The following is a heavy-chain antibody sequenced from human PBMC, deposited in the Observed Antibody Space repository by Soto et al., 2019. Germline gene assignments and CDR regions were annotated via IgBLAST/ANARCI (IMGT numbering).Heavy chain of an antibody. CDR2: IFPGDSDT. J-gene: IGHJ6*02. Sequence: GESLKISCNASGYNFTNHWIVWVRQMPGKGLEWMGVIFPGDSDTRYSPSFQGQVTISADKSSSTAFLQWGSLEASDSAMYYCARQRNAYYGMAVWGQGTKVTVYS. CDR3: ARQRNAYYGMAV. V-gene: IGHV5-51*01. CDR1: GYNFTNHW.